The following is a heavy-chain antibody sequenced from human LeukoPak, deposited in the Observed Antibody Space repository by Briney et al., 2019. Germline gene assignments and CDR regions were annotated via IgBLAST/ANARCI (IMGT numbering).Heavy chain of an antibody. CDR2: IRYDGSNK. D-gene: IGHD5-18*01. V-gene: IGHV3-30*02. CDR3: AKDAFRGYSYGYRVSMVWFDQ. Sequence: GGSLRLSCAASGFTFSSYGMHWVRQAPGKGLEWVAFIRYDGSNKYYVDSVKGRFTISRDNSKNTLSLQMSSLRAEDTAVYFCAKDAFRGYSYGYRVSMVWFDQWGQGILVTVSS. CDR1: GFTFSSYG. J-gene: IGHJ5*02.